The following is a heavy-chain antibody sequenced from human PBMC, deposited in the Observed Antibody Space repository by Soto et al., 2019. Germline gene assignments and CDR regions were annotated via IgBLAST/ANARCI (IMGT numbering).Heavy chain of an antibody. Sequence: PGGSLRLSCAASGFTFSSDWMHWFRQAPGKGLVWVSRIDSGGRTTTYADSVKGRFTISRGNAKNTLYLQMNGLRAEDTALYYCARWFTYGNFDYFDYWGQGTQVTVSS. CDR3: ARWFTYGNFDYFDY. CDR2: IDSGGRTT. V-gene: IGHV3-74*01. D-gene: IGHD3-10*01. CDR1: GFTFSSDW. J-gene: IGHJ4*02.